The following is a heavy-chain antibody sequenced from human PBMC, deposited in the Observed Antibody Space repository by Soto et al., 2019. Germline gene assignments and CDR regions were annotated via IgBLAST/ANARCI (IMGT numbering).Heavy chain of an antibody. J-gene: IGHJ4*02. Sequence: QVQLQQWGAGLLKPSETLSLTCAVYGGSFSGYYWSWIRQPPGKGLEWIGEINHSGSTNYNPSLKSRVTISVDTSKNPFSMKMSSVTAADTAVYYCARENYYDSSGYYWYWGQGTLVTVSS. CDR1: GGSFSGYY. D-gene: IGHD3-22*01. CDR2: INHSGST. V-gene: IGHV4-34*01. CDR3: ARENYYDSSGYYWY.